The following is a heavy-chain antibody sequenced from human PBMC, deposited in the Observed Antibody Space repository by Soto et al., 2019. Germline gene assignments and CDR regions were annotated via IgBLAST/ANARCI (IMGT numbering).Heavy chain of an antibody. Sequence: SGVTVRTYGMQLFLRSPGTSLGGVAVISYDGRNKYYADSVKGRFNIHKDNSKKQLYLQMNSMRAEDKALYSLEKYVVIMECLYCYSAMDVWGHAIRVHVSS. J-gene: IGHJ6*02. CDR1: GVTVRTYG. D-gene: IGHD2-15*01. CDR3: EKYVVIMECLYCYSAMDV. V-gene: IGHV3-30*18. CDR2: ISYDGRNK.